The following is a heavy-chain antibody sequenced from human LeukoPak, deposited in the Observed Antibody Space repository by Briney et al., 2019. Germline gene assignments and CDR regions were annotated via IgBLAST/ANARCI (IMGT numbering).Heavy chain of an antibody. V-gene: IGHV4-4*07. CDR1: GGPINSYY. CDR2: IYTSGST. Sequence: SETLSLTCTVSGGPINSYYWSWIRQPAGKGLEWIGRIYTSGSTNYNPSLKSRVTMSVDTSKNQFSLKLSSVTAADTAEYYCARDLLHDYADSTGYWGQGTLVTVSS. D-gene: IGHD4-17*01. CDR3: ARDLLHDYADSTGY. J-gene: IGHJ4*02.